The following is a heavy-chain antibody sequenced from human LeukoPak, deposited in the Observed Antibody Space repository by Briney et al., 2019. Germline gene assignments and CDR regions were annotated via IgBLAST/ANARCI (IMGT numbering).Heavy chain of an antibody. V-gene: IGHV3-7*01. J-gene: IGHJ4*02. CDR2: IKQDGDEK. D-gene: IGHD6-19*01. CDR3: ARDGSFDY. Sequence: GESLRLSCAASGFTSSSYWMTWVRQAPGKGLEWVANIKQDGDEKYYVDSVKGRFTISRDNAKNSLYLQMNSLRAEDTAVYYCARDGSFDYWGQGTLVTVSS. CDR1: GFTSSSYW.